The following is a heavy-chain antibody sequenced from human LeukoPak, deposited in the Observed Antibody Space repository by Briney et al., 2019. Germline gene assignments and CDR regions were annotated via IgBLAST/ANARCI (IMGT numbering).Heavy chain of an antibody. V-gene: IGHV3-23*01. CDR3: ARDFGGSGSYYWYFDY. D-gene: IGHD1-26*01. J-gene: IGHJ4*02. CDR2: ISGSGGST. CDR1: GFTFSSYA. Sequence: PGGSLRLSCAASGFTFSSYAMSWVRQAPGKGLEWVSAISGSGGSTYYADSVKGRFTISRDNSKNSLYLQMNSLRAEDTAVYYCARDFGGSGSYYWYFDYWGQGTLVTVSS.